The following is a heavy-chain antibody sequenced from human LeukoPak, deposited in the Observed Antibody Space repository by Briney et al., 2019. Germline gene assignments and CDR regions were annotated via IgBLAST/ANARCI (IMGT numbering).Heavy chain of an antibody. CDR3: ARVFRAAADFDY. V-gene: IGHV3-11*04. CDR2: ISSSGSTI. J-gene: IGHJ4*02. CDR1: GFTFSDYY. D-gene: IGHD6-13*01. Sequence: GGSLRLSCAASGFTFSDYYMSWIRQAPGKGLEWVSYISSSGSTIYYADSVKGRFTISRDNAKNSLYLQMNSLRGEDTAVYYCARVFRAAADFDYWGQGTLVTVSS.